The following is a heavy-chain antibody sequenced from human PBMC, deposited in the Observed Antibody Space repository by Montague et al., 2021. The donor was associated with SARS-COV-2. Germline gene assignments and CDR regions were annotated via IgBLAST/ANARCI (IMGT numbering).Heavy chain of an antibody. D-gene: IGHD5-12*01. CDR2: IYYTANT. CDR3: ARDRLRNDWFDA. J-gene: IGHJ5*02. CDR1: GGSISGTTSN. Sequence: SETLSLTCTVSGGSISGTTSNWGWIRQPPGKGLEWIGSIYYTANTYYTPSLKTRVTISVDTSKNQFSLRLRSVTAADTAVYYCARDRLRNDWFDAWGQGTLVTVSS. V-gene: IGHV4-39*01.